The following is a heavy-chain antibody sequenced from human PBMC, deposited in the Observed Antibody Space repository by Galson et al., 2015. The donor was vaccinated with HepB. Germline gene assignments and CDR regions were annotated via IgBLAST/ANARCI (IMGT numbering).Heavy chain of an antibody. D-gene: IGHD1-26*01. CDR1: GFTFSSYA. CDR2: ISGSGGST. J-gene: IGHJ4*02. Sequence: SLRLSCAASGFTFSSYAVSWVRQAPGKGLEWVSAISGSGGSTYYADSVKGRFTISRDNSKNTLYLQMNSLRAEDTAVYYCAKDLGGATGDGYWGQGTLVTVSS. CDR3: AKDLGGATGDGY. V-gene: IGHV3-23*01.